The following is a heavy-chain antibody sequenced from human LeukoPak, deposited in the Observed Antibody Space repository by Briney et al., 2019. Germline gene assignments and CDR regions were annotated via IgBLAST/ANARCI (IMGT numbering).Heavy chain of an antibody. J-gene: IGHJ4*02. Sequence: KPGGSLRLSCAASGFTFSSYSMNWVRQAPGKGLEWVSSISSSNYIYYADSVKGRFTISRDNAKNSLYLQMNSLRAEATAVYYCARGGLDLSSSDYWGQGTLVTVSS. CDR1: GFTFSSYS. V-gene: IGHV3-21*01. CDR2: ISSSNYI. D-gene: IGHD6-6*01. CDR3: ARGGLDLSSSDY.